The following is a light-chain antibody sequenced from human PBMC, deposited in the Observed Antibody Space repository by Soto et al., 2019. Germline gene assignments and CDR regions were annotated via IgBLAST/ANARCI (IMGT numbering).Light chain of an antibody. CDR2: RAS. J-gene: IGKJ1*01. CDR3: QQYQNLWT. CDR1: QTIYSN. V-gene: IGKV3-15*01. Sequence: IQMTQSPATLSVSPGERATLYFRASQTIYSNVAWYQQRPGQAPRLLIYRASARATGIPARFSGSGSGTEFTLTIGSLQSEDSAVYYCQQYQNLWTFGQGTKVDI.